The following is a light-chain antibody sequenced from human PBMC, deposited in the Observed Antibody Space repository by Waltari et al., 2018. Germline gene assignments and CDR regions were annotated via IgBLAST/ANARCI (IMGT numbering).Light chain of an antibody. V-gene: IGKV1-9*01. CDR2: GAS. CDR3: QQLNGYPLT. Sequence: IQLTQSPLSLSASVGDRVTIPFRARQGINSHLAWYQQKPGKAPKLLTYGASTLQSWVPSRVSGSGSGTDFTLTISSLQPEDFATYYCQQLNGYPLTFGGGTKVEI. CDR1: QGINSH. J-gene: IGKJ4*01.